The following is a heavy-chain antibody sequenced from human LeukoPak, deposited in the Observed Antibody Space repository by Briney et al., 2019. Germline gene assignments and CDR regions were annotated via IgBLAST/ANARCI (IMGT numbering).Heavy chain of an antibody. J-gene: IGHJ4*02. CDR1: GFTVSSNY. CDR3: ARGGNGPFDY. Sequence: GGSLRLSCAASGFTVSSNYMSWVRQAPGKGLEWVSVIYSGGSTYYADSVKGRFTVSRDNSKNTLYLQMNTLRAEDTGVYYCARGGNGPFDYWGQGTLVTVSS. CDR2: IYSGGST. V-gene: IGHV3-53*01. D-gene: IGHD2-8*01.